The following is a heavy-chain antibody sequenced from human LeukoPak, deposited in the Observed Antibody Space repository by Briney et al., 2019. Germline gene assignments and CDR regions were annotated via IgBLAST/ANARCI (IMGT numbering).Heavy chain of an antibody. J-gene: IGHJ4*02. Sequence: SETLSLTCTVSGYSISSGFYWGWIRQPPGKGLEWIGYIHYSGSTKYESSLKSRVTISVDTSKNQFSLKLNSVTAADTAVYYCARSEPLLMTYDYWGQGTLVTVSS. D-gene: IGHD1-26*01. CDR1: GYSISSGFY. CDR3: ARSEPLLMTYDY. V-gene: IGHV4-61*01. CDR2: IHYSGST.